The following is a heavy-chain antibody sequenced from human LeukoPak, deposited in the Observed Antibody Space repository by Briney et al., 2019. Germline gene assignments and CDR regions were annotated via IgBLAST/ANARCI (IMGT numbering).Heavy chain of an antibody. CDR3: ATGSGSYYDS. D-gene: IGHD3-10*01. CDR2: INGDGSTT. J-gene: IGHJ4*02. CDR1: TFTFSTYW. Sequence: GGSLRLSCEASTFTFSTYWMHWVRQAPGKGLVWVSYINGDGSTTNYADSVKGRLTISRDSAKNTLYLQMNSLRAEDTAVYYCATGSGSYYDSWGLGTLVTVSS. V-gene: IGHV3-74*01.